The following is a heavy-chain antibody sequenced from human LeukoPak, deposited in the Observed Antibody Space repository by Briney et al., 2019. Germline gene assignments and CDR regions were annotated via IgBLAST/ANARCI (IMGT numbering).Heavy chain of an antibody. CDR2: IYSGGTT. J-gene: IGHJ6*03. CDR1: GFTVFSNY. D-gene: IGHD3-10*01. CDR3: ARERSYYYYYMDV. V-gene: IGHV3-53*01. Sequence: PGGSLRLSCAASGFTVFSNYMSWVRQAPGKGLEWVSVIYSGGTTYYADSVQGRFTISRDNSKNTVYLQMKSLRAEDTAVYFCARERSYYYYYMDVWGTGTTVTVSS.